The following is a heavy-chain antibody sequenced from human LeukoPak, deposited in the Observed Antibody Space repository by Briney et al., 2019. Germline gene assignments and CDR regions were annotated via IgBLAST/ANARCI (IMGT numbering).Heavy chain of an antibody. D-gene: IGHD6-13*01. CDR2: INSDGSST. J-gene: IGHJ4*02. CDR1: GYSFTSYW. Sequence: GESLKISCKGSGYSFTSYWMHWVRQAPGKGLVWVSRINSDGSSTSYADSVKGRFTISRDNAKNTLYLQMNSLRAEDTAVYYCARDGGIALPFDYWGQGTLVTVSS. CDR3: ARDGGIALPFDY. V-gene: IGHV3-74*01.